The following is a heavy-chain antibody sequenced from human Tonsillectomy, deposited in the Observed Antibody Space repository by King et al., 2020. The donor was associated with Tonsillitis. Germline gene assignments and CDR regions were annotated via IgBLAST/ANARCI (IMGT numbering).Heavy chain of an antibody. V-gene: IGHV4-38-2*02. CDR2: IYHSGST. Sequence: QLQESGPGLVKPSETLSLTCTVSGYSISSGYYWGWIRQPPGKGLEWIGSIYHSGSTYYNPSLKSRVTISVDTSKNQFSLKLSSVTAADTAVYYCARVWSDTAMGYYFDYWGQGTLVTVSS. CDR3: ARVWSDTAMGYYFDY. CDR1: GYSISSGYY. D-gene: IGHD5-18*01. J-gene: IGHJ4*02.